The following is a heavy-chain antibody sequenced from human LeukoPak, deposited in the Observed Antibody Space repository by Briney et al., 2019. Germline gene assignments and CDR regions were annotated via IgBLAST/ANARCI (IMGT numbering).Heavy chain of an antibody. CDR1: GYSFRSHS. D-gene: IGHD3-22*01. Sequence: GGSLRLSCAGSGYSFRSHSMNWVRQAPGKGLEWVSSISSISHYIYYADSVKGRFAISRDNAKNSLYLQVNSLRAEDTALYYCTRDYYDSSGLPFAYGGQGTLVTVSS. CDR3: TRDYYDSSGLPFAY. V-gene: IGHV3-21*01. J-gene: IGHJ4*02. CDR2: ISSISHYI.